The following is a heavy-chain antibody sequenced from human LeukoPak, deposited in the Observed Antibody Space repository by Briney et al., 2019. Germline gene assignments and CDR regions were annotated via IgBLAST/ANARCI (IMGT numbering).Heavy chain of an antibody. J-gene: IGHJ5*02. CDR1: GGSISSSSYY. D-gene: IGHD6-19*01. CDR3: ARRPMPWLVPFSP. CDR2: IYYSGST. Sequence: SETLSLTCTVSGGSISSSSYYWGWIRQPPGKGLEWIGSIYYSGSTYYNPSLKSRVTISVDTSNNQFSLKLSSVTAADTAVYYCARRPMPWLVPFSPWGQGTLVTVSS. V-gene: IGHV4-39*07.